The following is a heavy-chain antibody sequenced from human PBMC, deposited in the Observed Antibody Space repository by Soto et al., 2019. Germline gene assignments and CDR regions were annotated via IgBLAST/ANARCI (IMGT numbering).Heavy chain of an antibody. CDR3: ARDSYWSGLGTYFGDTLDM. CDR1: GGSINSYY. D-gene: IGHD3-10*01. CDR2: IHHSGST. J-gene: IGHJ3*02. Sequence: QVQLQESGPGLVKPSETLSLTCTVSGGSINSYYWSWIRQPPGRGLEWIGHIHHSGSTNYNASLESRLTISVDTSPNQLSLELISVTAADTAVYYCARDSYWSGLGTYFGDTLDMWRQGTMVTVFS. V-gene: IGHV4-59*01.